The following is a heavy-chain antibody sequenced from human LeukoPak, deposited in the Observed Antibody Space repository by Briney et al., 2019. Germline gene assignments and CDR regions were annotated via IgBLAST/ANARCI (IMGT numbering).Heavy chain of an antibody. V-gene: IGHV4-4*07. D-gene: IGHD6-13*01. Sequence: PSETLSLTCTVSGGSISSYYWSWIRQPAGKGLERIGRIYTSGSTNYNPSLKSRVTMSVDTSKNQFSLKLSSVTAADTAVYYCARESYSSSWFSYFDYWGQGTLVTVSS. CDR1: GGSISSYY. CDR3: ARESYSSSWFSYFDY. J-gene: IGHJ4*02. CDR2: IYTSGST.